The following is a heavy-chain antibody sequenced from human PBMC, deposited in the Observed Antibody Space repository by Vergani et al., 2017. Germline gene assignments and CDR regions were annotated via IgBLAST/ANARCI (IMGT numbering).Heavy chain of an antibody. J-gene: IGHJ4*02. Sequence: QVQLQQWGAGLLKPSETLSLTCAVYGGSFSGYYWSWIRQPPGKGLEWIGGIYHSGSTYYNPSLKSRVTISVDESRNLFSLRLNSVTAADTAVYYCATIGYRRWGYYFDYWGQGILVTVSS. V-gene: IGHV4-34*01. CDR1: GGSFSGYY. D-gene: IGHD2-2*02. CDR2: IYHSGST. CDR3: ATIGYRRWGYYFDY.